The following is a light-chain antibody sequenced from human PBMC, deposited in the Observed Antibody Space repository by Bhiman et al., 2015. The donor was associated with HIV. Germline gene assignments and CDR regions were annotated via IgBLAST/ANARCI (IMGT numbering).Light chain of an antibody. J-gene: IGLJ1*01. CDR2: DVS. CDR1: SSDVGGYNY. CDR3: SSLTSSLTYV. V-gene: IGLV2-14*03. Sequence: QSALTQPASVSGSPGQSITISCTGTSSDVGGYNYVSWYQHHPGKAPKLMIYDVSKRPSGVSNRFSGSKSGNTASLTISGLQAEDEADYYRSSLTSSLTYVFGTGTNVTVL.